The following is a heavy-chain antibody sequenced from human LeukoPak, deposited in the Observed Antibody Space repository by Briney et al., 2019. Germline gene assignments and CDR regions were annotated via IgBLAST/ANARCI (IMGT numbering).Heavy chain of an antibody. D-gene: IGHD2-8*01. CDR1: GFTFSSYG. CDR3: ARVLMVQHYYFDY. V-gene: IGHV3-66*01. Sequence: GGSLRLSCAASGFTFSSYGMHWVRQAPGKGLEWVSVIYSGGSTYYADSVKGRFTISRDNSKNTLYLQMNSLRAEDTAVYYCARVLMVQHYYFDYWGQGTLVTVSS. J-gene: IGHJ4*02. CDR2: IYSGGST.